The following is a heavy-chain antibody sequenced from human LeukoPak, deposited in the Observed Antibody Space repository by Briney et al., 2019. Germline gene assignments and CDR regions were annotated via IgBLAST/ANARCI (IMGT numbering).Heavy chain of an antibody. CDR2: IGGSGSGT. J-gene: IGHJ4*02. CDR1: GFTFSSYA. V-gene: IGHV3-23*01. Sequence: GGSLRLSCAASGFTFSSYAMSWVRQAPGKGLEWVSAIGGSGSGTYYADSVQGRFTISRDNSKNTLYLQMNSLRAEDTAIYYCAREGFCTNGVCYIVDYWGQGTLVTVSS. CDR3: AREGFCTNGVCYIVDY. D-gene: IGHD2-8*01.